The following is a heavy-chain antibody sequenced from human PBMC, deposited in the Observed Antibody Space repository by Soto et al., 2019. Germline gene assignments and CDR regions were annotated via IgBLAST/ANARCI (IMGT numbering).Heavy chain of an antibody. CDR3: ASLTRESYYDY. J-gene: IGHJ4*02. CDR2: IFYSGST. V-gene: IGHV4-39*01. CDR1: GFTISSSSYY. Sequence: PSETLSLTCTVSGFTISSSSYYWGWIRQPPGKGLEWIGSIFYSGSTYYNPSLKSRVTISVDTSKNQFSLKLSSVTAADTAVYYCASLTRESYYDYWGQGTLVTVSS. D-gene: IGHD3-10*01.